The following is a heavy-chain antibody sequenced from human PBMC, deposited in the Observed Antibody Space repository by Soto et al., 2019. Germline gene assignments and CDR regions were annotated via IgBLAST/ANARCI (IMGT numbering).Heavy chain of an antibody. CDR1: GYSLTSYY. Sequence: ASLNVDCKACGYSLTSYYMHWVRQAHGQGLEWMGIINPSGGSTSYAQKFQGRVTMTRDTSTSTVYMELSSLRSEDTAVYYCARADLHYDILTGRPGRIFDYWGQGTLVTVS. CDR2: INPSGGST. V-gene: IGHV1-46*03. CDR3: ARADLHYDILTGRPGRIFDY. D-gene: IGHD3-9*01. J-gene: IGHJ4*02.